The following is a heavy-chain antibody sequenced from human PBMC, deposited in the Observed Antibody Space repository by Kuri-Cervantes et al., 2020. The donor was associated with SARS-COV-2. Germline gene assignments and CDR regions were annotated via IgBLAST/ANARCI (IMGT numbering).Heavy chain of an antibody. D-gene: IGHD2-15*01. J-gene: IGHJ1*01. CDR1: DSTFSSYS. CDR3: AVVAATGYFQH. Sequence: GESLKISCAASDSTFSSYSMNWVRQAPGKGLEWVSSISSSSYIYYADSVKGRFTISRDNSKNTLYLQMNSLRAEDTAVYYCAVVAATGYFQHWGQGTLVTVSS. CDR2: ISSSSYI. V-gene: IGHV3-21*04.